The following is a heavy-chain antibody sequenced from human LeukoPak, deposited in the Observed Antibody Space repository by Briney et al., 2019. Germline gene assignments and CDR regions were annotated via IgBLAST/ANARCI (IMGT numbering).Heavy chain of an antibody. D-gene: IGHD3-16*02. CDR3: AKDSSGGYDYVWGSYPLSY. J-gene: IGHJ4*02. CDR2: ISGSGGST. CDR1: GFTFSNAW. Sequence: PGGSLRLSCAASGFTFSNAWMSWVRQAPGKGLEWVSAISGSGGSTYYADSVKGRFTISRDNSKNTLYLQMNSLRAEDMAVYYCAKDSSGGYDYVWGSYPLSYWGQGTLVTVSS. V-gene: IGHV3-23*01.